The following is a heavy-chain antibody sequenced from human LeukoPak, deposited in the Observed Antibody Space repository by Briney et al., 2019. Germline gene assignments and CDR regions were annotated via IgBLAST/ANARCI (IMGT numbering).Heavy chain of an antibody. J-gene: IGHJ4*02. CDR1: GFTVSPNY. CDR2: IYSGDSP. D-gene: IGHD3-22*01. V-gene: IGHV3-53*01. CDR3: ARKTDSGGQGDY. Sequence: GGSLRLSCAAFGFTVSPNYMSWVRQAPGKGLEWVSVIYSGDSPYYADSVKGRFTISRDNSKNTLYLQMHSLRAEDTAVYYCARKTDSGGQGDYWGPGTLVTVSS.